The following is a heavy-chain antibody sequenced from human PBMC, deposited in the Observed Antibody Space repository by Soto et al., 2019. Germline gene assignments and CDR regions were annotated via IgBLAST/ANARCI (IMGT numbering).Heavy chain of an antibody. D-gene: IGHD1-26*01. Sequence: GGSLRLSCKASGFSFSSYGMHWIRQAPGKGLEWLAIIWNDGSNEYYADSVKGRFPISRDNSKNTLYLQLNNLRAEDTAVYFCARDQNDSGDYAEEWRQGTQVIVTA. CDR2: IWNDGSNE. CDR3: ARDQNDSGDYAEE. CDR1: GFSFSSYG. J-gene: IGHJ1*01. V-gene: IGHV3-33*01.